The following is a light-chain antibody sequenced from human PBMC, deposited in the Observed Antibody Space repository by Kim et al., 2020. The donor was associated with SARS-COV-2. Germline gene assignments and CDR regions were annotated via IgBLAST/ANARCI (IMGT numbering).Light chain of an antibody. CDR2: GAS. Sequence: PGERATLSCRASQSVSSTYFSWYQQKPGQPPRLLIYGASDRAAGVPDRFSGSGSGTDFTLAISRLEPEDFAVYFCHQHGSSPWTFGQGTKVEIK. J-gene: IGKJ1*01. CDR1: QSVSSTY. CDR3: HQHGSSPWT. V-gene: IGKV3-20*01.